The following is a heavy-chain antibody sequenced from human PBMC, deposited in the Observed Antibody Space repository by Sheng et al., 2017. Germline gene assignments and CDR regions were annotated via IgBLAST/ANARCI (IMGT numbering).Heavy chain of an antibody. V-gene: IGHV1-18*01. CDR3: ARDGVRGAFHYYYMDV. D-gene: IGHD3-10*01. CDR2: ISAYNGDT. Sequence: QVQLVQSGAEVKKPGASVKVSCKTSNYTFSIYGISWVRQAPGQGLEWMGWISAYNGDTNFPKKFQDRVTMTTDTSTRTAYMELRSLRSDDTAVYYCARDGVRGAFHYYYMDVWGEGTTVTVSS. J-gene: IGHJ6*03. CDR1: NYTFSIYG.